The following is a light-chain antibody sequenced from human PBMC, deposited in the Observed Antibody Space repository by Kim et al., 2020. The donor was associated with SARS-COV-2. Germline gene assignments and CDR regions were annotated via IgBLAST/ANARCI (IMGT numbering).Light chain of an antibody. CDR3: TSYAGSTELL. V-gene: IGLV2-8*01. CDR1: SSDVGGYNS. CDR2: DVS. J-gene: IGLJ2*01. Sequence: GQSGTISCTGTSSDVGGYNSVSWYQQHPGKAPKLMIYDVSKRPSWVPDRFSGSKSGNTASLTVSGLQAGDEADYYCTSYAGSTELLFGGGTQLTVL.